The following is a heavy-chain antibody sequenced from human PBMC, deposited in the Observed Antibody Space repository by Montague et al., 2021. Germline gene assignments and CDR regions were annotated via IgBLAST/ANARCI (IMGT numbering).Heavy chain of an antibody. J-gene: IGHJ4*02. CDR1: GDSINGWY. D-gene: IGHD3-22*01. Sequence: SETLSLTCSVSGDSINGWYWSWIRQPPGKGLERIGSVFYSGATNYNPSLKSRVTMSADTSKNQVSLKVNSVIAADTAVYYCARQGFYESGGFFIWGLGTLVTVSS. CDR3: ARQGFYESGGFFI. V-gene: IGHV4-59*01. CDR2: VFYSGAT.